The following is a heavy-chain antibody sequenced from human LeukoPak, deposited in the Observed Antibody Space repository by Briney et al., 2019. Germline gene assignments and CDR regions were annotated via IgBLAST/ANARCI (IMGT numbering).Heavy chain of an antibody. CDR2: IYHSGST. D-gene: IGHD6-13*01. J-gene: IGHJ4*02. CDR1: GGSISSGGYS. CDR3: ARGWSHNFDY. V-gene: IGHV4-30-2*01. Sequence: PSETLSLTCAVSGGSISSGGYSWSWIRQPPGKGLEWIGYIYHSGSTYYNPSLKSRVTISVDRSKNQFSLKLSSVTAADTAVYYCARGWSHNFDYWGQGTPVTVSS.